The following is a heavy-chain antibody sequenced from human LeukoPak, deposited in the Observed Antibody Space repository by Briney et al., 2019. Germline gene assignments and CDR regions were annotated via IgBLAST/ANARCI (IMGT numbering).Heavy chain of an antibody. J-gene: IGHJ5*02. Sequence: SETLSLTCAVYGGSFSGYYWCWIRQPPGKGLEWIGEINHSGSTNYNPSLKSRVTISVDTSKNQFSLKLSSVTAADTAVYYCARGGVWDVPRFDPWGQGTLVTVSS. D-gene: IGHD1-26*01. CDR3: ARGGVWDVPRFDP. CDR1: GGSFSGYY. V-gene: IGHV4-34*01. CDR2: INHSGST.